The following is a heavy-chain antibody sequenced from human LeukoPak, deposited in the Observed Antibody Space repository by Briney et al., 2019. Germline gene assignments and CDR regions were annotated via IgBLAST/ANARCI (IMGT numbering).Heavy chain of an antibody. D-gene: IGHD5-12*01. J-gene: IGHJ6*02. CDR3: ARDGYDDAYYYYYYGMDV. Sequence: TGGSLRLSCAASGFTFSSYSMNWVRQAPGKGLEWVSYISSSSTIYYADSVKGRFTISRDNAKNSLYLQMNSLRDEDTAVYYCARDGYDDAYYYYYYGMDVWGQGTTVTVSS. CDR1: GFTFSSYS. V-gene: IGHV3-48*02. CDR2: ISSSSTI.